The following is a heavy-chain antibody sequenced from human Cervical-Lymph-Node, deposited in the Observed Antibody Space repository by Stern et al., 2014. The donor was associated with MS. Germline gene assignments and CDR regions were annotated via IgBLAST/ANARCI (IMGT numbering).Heavy chain of an antibody. J-gene: IGHJ6*02. V-gene: IGHV3-30*01. CDR1: GFTFSSHA. D-gene: IGHD4-17*01. CDR2: ISYDGSNK. Sequence: VQLVESGGGVVQPGRSLRLSCAASGFTFSSHAMHWVRQAPGKGLEWVAVISYDGSNKYVADSVKGRFTISRDNSKNTLFLQMNSLRAEDTAMYYCARDEYLDYAYSYYGMDVWGQGTTVTVSS. CDR3: ARDEYLDYAYSYYGMDV.